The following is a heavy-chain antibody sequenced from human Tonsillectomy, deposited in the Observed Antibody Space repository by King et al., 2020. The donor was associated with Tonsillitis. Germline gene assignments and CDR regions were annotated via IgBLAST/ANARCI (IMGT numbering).Heavy chain of an antibody. J-gene: IGHJ3*02. CDR2: VYDSGST. V-gene: IGHV4-59*01. Sequence: VQLQESGPGLVKPSETLSLTCTVSGGSISSFYWSWIRQPPGKGLEWIGYVYDSGSTNYNPSLKGRVSISVDTSKNHFSLKLRSVTAADTAMYYCARDSATYYDFWSGYSDAFDIWGQGTMVTVSS. D-gene: IGHD3-3*01. CDR3: ARDSATYYDFWSGYSDAFDI. CDR1: GGSISSFY.